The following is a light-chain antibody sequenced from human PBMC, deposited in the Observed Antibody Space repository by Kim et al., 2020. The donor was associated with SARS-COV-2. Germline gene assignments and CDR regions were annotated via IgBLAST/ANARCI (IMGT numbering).Light chain of an antibody. CDR2: GNS. V-gene: IGLV1-40*01. Sequence: RVTIASTGSSSNSGAGNDVHWYQQRPGTAPKLLIYGNSNRPSGVPDRFSGSKSGTSASLAITGLQAEDEADYYCQSYDSSLSGYVFGTGTKVTVL. J-gene: IGLJ1*01. CDR3: QSYDSSLSGYV. CDR1: SSNSGAGND.